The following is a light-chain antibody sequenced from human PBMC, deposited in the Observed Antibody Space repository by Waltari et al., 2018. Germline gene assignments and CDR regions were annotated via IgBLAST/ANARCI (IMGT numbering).Light chain of an antibody. V-gene: IGKV3-11*01. CDR3: QQRSDAGS. Sequence: EIVLTQSPATLSLSPGERATLSCRASQGVSSFLAWYQQKPGQAPRLLIYDASKRATGIPGRFTGSGSRTDFTLTIRSLEPEDFAVYYCQQRSDAGSFGPGTRVDIK. J-gene: IGKJ3*01. CDR1: QGVSSF. CDR2: DAS.